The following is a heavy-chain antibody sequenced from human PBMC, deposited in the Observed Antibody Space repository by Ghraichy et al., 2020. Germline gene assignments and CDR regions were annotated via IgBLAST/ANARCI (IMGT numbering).Heavy chain of an antibody. D-gene: IGHD6-19*01. CDR3: TGLGLSGWSNWFDP. CDR2: IKQDGSKT. Sequence: GGSLRLSCAASGFTFSSSWMSWVRQAPGKGLEWVANIKQDGSKTYYLDSVKGRFTVSRDNARNSLFLQMNSLSAEDTAIYFCTGLGLSGWSNWFDPWGQGTLVTVSS. CDR1: GFTFSSSW. J-gene: IGHJ5*02. V-gene: IGHV3-7*03.